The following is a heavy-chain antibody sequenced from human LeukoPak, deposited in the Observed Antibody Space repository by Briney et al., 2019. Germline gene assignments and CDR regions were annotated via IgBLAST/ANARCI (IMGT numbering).Heavy chain of an antibody. CDR1: GFTFSSYA. Sequence: GGSLRLSCAASGFTFSSYAVSWVRQAPGKGLEWVSSISGSGVATYSADSVKGRFTISRDNSKNTLYPQMNSLRAEDTAVYYCAKDWGYSSSQGYYFDYWGQGTLVTVSS. D-gene: IGHD6-13*01. CDR2: ISGSGVAT. CDR3: AKDWGYSSSQGYYFDY. V-gene: IGHV3-23*01. J-gene: IGHJ4*02.